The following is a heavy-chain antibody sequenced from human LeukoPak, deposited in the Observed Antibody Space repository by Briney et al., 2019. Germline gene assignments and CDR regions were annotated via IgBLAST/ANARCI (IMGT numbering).Heavy chain of an antibody. J-gene: IGHJ4*02. CDR1: GYTFTNYG. Sequence: GASVKVSCKGSGYTFTNYGFTWVRQAPGQGLEWMGWISAYNGNTKYAQNLQGRVTMTSETSTSTAYMELTSLRSDDTAVYYCARGCSGGSCYLALNYLDYWGQGTLVTVSS. D-gene: IGHD2-15*01. V-gene: IGHV1-18*01. CDR2: ISAYNGNT. CDR3: ARGCSGGSCYLALNYLDY.